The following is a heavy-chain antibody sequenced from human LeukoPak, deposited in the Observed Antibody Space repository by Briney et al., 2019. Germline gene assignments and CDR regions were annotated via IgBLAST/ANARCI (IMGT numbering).Heavy chain of an antibody. CDR2: IYYSGST. V-gene: IGHV4-59*11. Sequence: PSETLSLTCTVSGDSISGHYGSWLRQPPGKELEWIGCIYYSGSTTYNLSLKSRVTISLDTSKNQFSLTLSSVTDADTAFYYCARDVGFWSAYDHSFDPWGQGTLVTVSS. J-gene: IGHJ5*02. D-gene: IGHD3-3*01. CDR3: ARDVGFWSAYDHSFDP. CDR1: GDSISGHY.